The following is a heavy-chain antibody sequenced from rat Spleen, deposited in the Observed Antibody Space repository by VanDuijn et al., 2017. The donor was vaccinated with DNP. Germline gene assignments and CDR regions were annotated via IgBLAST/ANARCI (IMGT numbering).Heavy chain of an antibody. CDR1: GFTFSNYD. CDR2: ISTGGGNT. D-gene: IGHD1-9*01. J-gene: IGHJ2*01. V-gene: IGHV5S13*01. Sequence: EVQLVESGGGLVQPGRSLKLSCAASGFTFSNYDMAWVRQAPTTGLEWVASISTGGGNTYYRDSVKGRFTISRDNAKNTQYLQMDSLRSEDTATYYCARRGHTTAINYFNYWGQGVMVTVSS. CDR3: ARRGHTTAINYFNY.